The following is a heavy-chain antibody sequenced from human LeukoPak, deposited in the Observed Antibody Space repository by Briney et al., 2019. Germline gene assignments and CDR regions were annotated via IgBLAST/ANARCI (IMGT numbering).Heavy chain of an antibody. Sequence: RGSLSLSCAASGFTFSSYWMSWVRQAPGKGLEWVANIKQDGGEKYYVDSVKGRFTISRDNAKNSLYLQTNSLRAEDTAVYYCARDGIAVAGPYFDYWGQGTLVTVSS. V-gene: IGHV3-7*03. J-gene: IGHJ4*02. CDR2: IKQDGGEK. CDR1: GFTFSSYW. D-gene: IGHD6-19*01. CDR3: ARDGIAVAGPYFDY.